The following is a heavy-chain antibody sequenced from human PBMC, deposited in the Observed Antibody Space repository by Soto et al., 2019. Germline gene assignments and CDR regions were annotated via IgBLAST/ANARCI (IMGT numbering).Heavy chain of an antibody. Sequence: GGSLRLSCAASGFTFGNYWMHWVRQAPGKGPEWVSRLTSDGRTPYYADSVKGRFTVSRDNAKNTLYLQMNSLSAEDTAVYYCARAEVDYWGPGTLVTVSS. CDR3: ARAEVDY. CDR2: LTSDGRTP. V-gene: IGHV3-74*01. J-gene: IGHJ4*02. CDR1: GFTFGNYW.